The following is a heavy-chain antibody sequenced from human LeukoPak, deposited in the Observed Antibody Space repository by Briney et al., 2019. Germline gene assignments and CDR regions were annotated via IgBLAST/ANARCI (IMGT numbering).Heavy chain of an antibody. Sequence: GGSLRLSCAASGFTFSSYSMNWVRQAPGKGLEWVSSISSSSSYIYYADSVKGRFTISRDNAKNSLYLQTNSLRAEDTAVYYCARRDRYCSSTSCYGHRFDPWGQGTLVTVSS. J-gene: IGHJ5*02. CDR2: ISSSSSYI. D-gene: IGHD2-2*01. V-gene: IGHV3-21*01. CDR3: ARRDRYCSSTSCYGHRFDP. CDR1: GFTFSSYS.